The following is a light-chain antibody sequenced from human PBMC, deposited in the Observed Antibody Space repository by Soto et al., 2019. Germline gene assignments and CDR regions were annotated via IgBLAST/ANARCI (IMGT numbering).Light chain of an antibody. CDR3: QHSSGYPHT. CDR2: AAS. Sequence: DIQMTQSPSSVSASVGDRVTITCRASQAIGSWLAWYQQKPGKVPKLLIYAASTLQSGVPSRFSGSGSGTHFTPTISSLQPEDFATYFCQHSSGYPHTFGGGTKVDIK. CDR1: QAIGSW. J-gene: IGKJ4*01. V-gene: IGKV1-12*01.